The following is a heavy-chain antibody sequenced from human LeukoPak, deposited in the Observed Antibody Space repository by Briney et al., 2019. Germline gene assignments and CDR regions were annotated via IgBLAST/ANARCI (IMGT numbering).Heavy chain of an antibody. CDR1: GDSISSSY. J-gene: IGHJ5*02. V-gene: IGHV4-59*08. CDR2: VYYTGST. CDR3: ARRSQENRVTTAKNWFDP. Sequence: PSETLSLTCTVSGDSISSSYWGWIRHPPGKGLEWIGDVYYTGSTNYNPSLKSRVTISVDTSKNQFSLKLSSVTAADTAVYYCARRSQENRVTTAKNWFDPWGQGTQVTVSS. D-gene: IGHD4-17*01.